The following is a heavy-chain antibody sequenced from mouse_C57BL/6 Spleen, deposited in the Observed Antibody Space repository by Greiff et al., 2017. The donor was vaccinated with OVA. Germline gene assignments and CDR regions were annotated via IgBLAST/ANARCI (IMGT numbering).Heavy chain of an antibody. CDR1: GYAFSSSW. CDR2: IYPGDGDT. V-gene: IGHV1-82*01. J-gene: IGHJ2*01. D-gene: IGHD2-1*01. CDR3: ARLGGNYGYFDY. Sequence: QVQLQQSGPELVKPGASVKISCKASGYAFSSSWMNWVKQRPGKGLEWIGRIYPGDGDTNYNGKFKGKATLTADKSSSTAYMQLSSLTSEDSAVYFCARLGGNYGYFDYWGQGTTLTVSS.